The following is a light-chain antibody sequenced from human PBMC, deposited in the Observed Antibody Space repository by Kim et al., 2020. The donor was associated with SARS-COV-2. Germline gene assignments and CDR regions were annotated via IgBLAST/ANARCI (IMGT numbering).Light chain of an antibody. Sequence: ASVGDRVTITCRASQSISSWLAWYQQKPGKAPKLLIYKASSLESGVPSRFSDSGSGTEFTLTISSLQPDDFATYYCQQYNSYSGTFGQGTKVDIK. CDR1: QSISSW. J-gene: IGKJ1*01. CDR3: QQYNSYSGT. V-gene: IGKV1-5*03. CDR2: KAS.